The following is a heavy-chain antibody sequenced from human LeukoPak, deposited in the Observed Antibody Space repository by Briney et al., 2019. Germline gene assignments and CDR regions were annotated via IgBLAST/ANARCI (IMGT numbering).Heavy chain of an antibody. CDR3: ASEKKSAAGVFDY. J-gene: IGHJ4*02. CDR1: GGSISSGAYF. CDR2: ISYSGST. D-gene: IGHD6-13*01. V-gene: IGHV4-31*03. Sequence: SSETLSLTCTVSGGSISSGAYFWSWIRQHPGKGLEWIGYISYSGSTCYNPSLKSRVTISIDTSKSQFSLKLSSVTAADTAVYYCASEKKSAAGVFDYWGQGTLVTVSS.